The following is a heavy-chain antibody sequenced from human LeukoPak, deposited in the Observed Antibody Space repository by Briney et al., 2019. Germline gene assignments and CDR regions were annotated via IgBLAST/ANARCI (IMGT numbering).Heavy chain of an antibody. V-gene: IGHV4-59*12. J-gene: IGHJ3*02. D-gene: IGHD3-10*01. Sequence: PSETLSLTCTVSGGSITSYSWSWARQPPGKGLEWIGHIYYSGSTNYNPSLKSRVTISVDTSKNQFSLKLSSVTAADTAVYYCARGKYYYGSGSYAVRDAFDIWGQGTMVTVSS. CDR2: IYYSGST. CDR3: ARGKYYYGSGSYAVRDAFDI. CDR1: GGSITSYS.